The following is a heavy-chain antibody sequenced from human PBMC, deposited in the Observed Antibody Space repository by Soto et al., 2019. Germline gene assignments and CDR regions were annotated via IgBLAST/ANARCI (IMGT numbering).Heavy chain of an antibody. Sequence: SETLSLTCAISGDSVSSNSAAWNWIRQSPSRGLEWLGRTYYRSKWYNDYAVSVKSRITINPDTSKNQFSLQLNSVTPEDTAVYYCALVRGVIDTHGEYYYYGMDVWGQGTTVTVS. CDR2: TYYRSKWYN. CDR3: ALVRGVIDTHGEYYYYGMDV. CDR1: GDSVSSNSAA. V-gene: IGHV6-1*01. D-gene: IGHD3-10*01. J-gene: IGHJ6*02.